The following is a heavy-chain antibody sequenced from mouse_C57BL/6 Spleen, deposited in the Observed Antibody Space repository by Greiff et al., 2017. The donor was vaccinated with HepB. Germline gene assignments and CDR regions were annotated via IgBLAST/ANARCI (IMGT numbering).Heavy chain of an antibody. J-gene: IGHJ3*01. CDR1: GYSITSCYY. D-gene: IGHD1-1*01. CDR2: ISDDGDN. CDR3: ARGDYYGSSPWFAY. V-gene: IGHV3-6*01. Sequence: EVKLMESGPGLVKPSQSLSLTCSVTGYSITSCYYCNWIRQFPGNQLEWMGYISDDGDNNYNPSLNNRISITRDTSKNQFFLKLNSVTTEDTATYYGARGDYYGSSPWFAYWGQGTLVTVSA.